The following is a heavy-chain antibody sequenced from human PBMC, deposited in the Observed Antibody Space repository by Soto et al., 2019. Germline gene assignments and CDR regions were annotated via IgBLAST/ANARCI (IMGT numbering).Heavy chain of an antibody. J-gene: IGHJ6*02. CDR1: GGTFSSYA. D-gene: IGHD3-10*01. Sequence: QVQLVQSGAEVKKPGSSVKVSCKASGGTFSSYAISWVRQAPGQGLEWMGGIIPIFGTANYAQKFQGRVTITPDESTSTAYMELSSLRSEDTAVYYCARAREYYYGSGSYGPYYDGMDVWGQGTTVTVSS. V-gene: IGHV1-69*01. CDR2: IIPIFGTA. CDR3: ARAREYYYGSGSYGPYYDGMDV.